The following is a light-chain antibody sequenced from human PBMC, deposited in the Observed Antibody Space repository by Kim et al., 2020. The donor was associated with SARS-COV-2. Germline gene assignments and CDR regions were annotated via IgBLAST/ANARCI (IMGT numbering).Light chain of an antibody. Sequence: QSVLTQPPSASGTPGQRVTISCSGSSSNIGSNIVNWYQQLPGTAPKLLIYNNNLRPSGVPARFSGSKSGTSASLAISGLQSEDEADYYCAAWDDRLNGVVFGGGTQLTVL. CDR2: NNN. V-gene: IGLV1-44*01. CDR3: AAWDDRLNGVV. J-gene: IGLJ3*02. CDR1: SSNIGSNI.